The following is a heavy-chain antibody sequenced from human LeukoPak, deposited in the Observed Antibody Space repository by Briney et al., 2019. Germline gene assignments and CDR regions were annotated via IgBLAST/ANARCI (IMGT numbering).Heavy chain of an antibody. Sequence: GGSLRLSCAASGFTFSSYAMSRVRQAPGKGLEWVSAISGSGGSTYYADSVKGRFTISRDNSKNTLYLQMNSLRAEDTAVYYCAKTRKDPLYYYYGMDVWGQGTTVTVSS. V-gene: IGHV3-23*01. CDR2: ISGSGGST. J-gene: IGHJ6*02. CDR1: GFTFSSYA. CDR3: AKTRKDPLYYYYGMDV.